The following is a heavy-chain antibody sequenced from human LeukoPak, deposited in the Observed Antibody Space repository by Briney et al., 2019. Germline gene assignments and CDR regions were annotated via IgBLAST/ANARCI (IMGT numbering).Heavy chain of an antibody. CDR1: GGSISSGSYY. CDR3: ARGRRYGAFDI. CDR2: IYTSGST. Sequence: SETLSLTCTVSGGSISSGSYYWRWIRQPAGKGLEWIGRIYTSGSTNYNPSLKSRVTISVDTSKNQFSLKLSSVTAADTAVYYCARGRRYGAFDIWGQGTMVTVSS. V-gene: IGHV4-61*02. J-gene: IGHJ3*02. D-gene: IGHD1-14*01.